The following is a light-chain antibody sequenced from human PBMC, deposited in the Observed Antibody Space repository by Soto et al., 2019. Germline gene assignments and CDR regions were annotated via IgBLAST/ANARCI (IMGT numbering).Light chain of an antibody. CDR3: QQYGSSPMT. Sequence: EIVLTQSPGTLSLSPGERATLSCRASESVDTSYLAWYQQKPGQAPRLLMYAAGTRATGIPDRFSGSGSGTDFTLTISILEPEDYGVYYCQQYGSSPMTFGQGNKLEIK. J-gene: IGKJ2*01. V-gene: IGKV3-20*01. CDR2: AAG. CDR1: ESVDTSY.